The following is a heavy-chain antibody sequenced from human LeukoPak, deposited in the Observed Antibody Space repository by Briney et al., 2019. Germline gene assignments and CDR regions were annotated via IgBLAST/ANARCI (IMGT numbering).Heavy chain of an antibody. V-gene: IGHV2-70*11. J-gene: IGHJ4*02. Sequence: SGPTLVNPTQTLTLTCTFSGFSLSTSGMCVSWIRQPPGKALEWLARIDWDDDKYYSTSLKTRLTISKDTSKNQVVLTMTNMDPVDTATYYCARTTYYDILTGYSPNDYWGQGTLVTVSS. CDR1: GFSLSTSGMC. D-gene: IGHD3-9*01. CDR3: ARTTYYDILTGYSPNDY. CDR2: IDWDDDK.